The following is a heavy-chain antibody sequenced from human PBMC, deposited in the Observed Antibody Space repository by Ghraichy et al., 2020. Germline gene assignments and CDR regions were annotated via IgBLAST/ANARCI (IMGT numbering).Heavy chain of an antibody. J-gene: IGHJ2*01. Sequence: GGSLRLSCAASGFRFSAYGMHWLRQAPGKGLEWVSVISNDGGKKYYSDSERGRFTISRDNSKNTVNLQMNSLRVDDTAVYYCAKGHGGRSDWYFDLWGRGTLVTVSS. V-gene: IGHV3-30*18. D-gene: IGHD1-26*01. CDR1: GFRFSAYG. CDR3: AKGHGGRSDWYFDL. CDR2: ISNDGGKK.